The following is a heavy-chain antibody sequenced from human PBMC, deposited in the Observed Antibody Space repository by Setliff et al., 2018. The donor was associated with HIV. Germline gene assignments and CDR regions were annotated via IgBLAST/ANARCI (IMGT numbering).Heavy chain of an antibody. CDR3: ARSLILGGAFNS. D-gene: IGHD3-16*01. V-gene: IGHV1-69*13. CDR1: GGTSTSYA. J-gene: IGHJ3*02. CDR2: IIPVFGPA. Sequence: SVKVSCKASGGTSTSYAISWVRQAPGQGLEWMGGIIPVFGPANYAQKFKGRVTISADESTSTAYMELSSLRSEDTAVYYCARSLILGGAFNSWGQETMVTVSS.